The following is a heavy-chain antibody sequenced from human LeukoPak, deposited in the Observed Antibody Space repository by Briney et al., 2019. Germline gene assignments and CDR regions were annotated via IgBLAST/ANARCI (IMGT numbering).Heavy chain of an antibody. J-gene: IGHJ4*02. Sequence: ASVKVSCKASGYTFSGYFMHWVRQAPGQGLEWMGWISPNSGGTNYAQKFQGRFTMTRDTSITTAYMELSRLRSDDTAMYYCARGIYSYATLFDYWGQGTLVTVSS. D-gene: IGHD2-15*01. CDR2: ISPNSGGT. CDR1: GYTFSGYF. V-gene: IGHV1-2*02. CDR3: ARGIYSYATLFDY.